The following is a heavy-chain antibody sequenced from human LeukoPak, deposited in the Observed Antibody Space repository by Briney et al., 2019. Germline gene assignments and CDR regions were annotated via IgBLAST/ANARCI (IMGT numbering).Heavy chain of an antibody. Sequence: PGGSLRLSCAASGFTFSSYAMSWVRQAPGKGLEWVSAISGSGGSTYYADSVKGRFTISRDNSKNTLYLQMNSLRAEDTAVYYCAKCGHVLLWFGDSFGNENWFDPWGQGTLVTVSS. CDR2: ISGSGGST. V-gene: IGHV3-23*01. J-gene: IGHJ5*02. CDR1: GFTFSSYA. CDR3: AKCGHVLLWFGDSFGNENWFDP. D-gene: IGHD3-10*01.